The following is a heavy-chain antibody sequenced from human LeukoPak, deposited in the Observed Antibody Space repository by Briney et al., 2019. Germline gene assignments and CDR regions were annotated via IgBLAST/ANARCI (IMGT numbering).Heavy chain of an antibody. CDR3: ARDRGMVRGGIFDY. CDR2: ISSSSSTI. J-gene: IGHJ4*02. D-gene: IGHD3-10*01. CDR1: GFTFSSYS. V-gene: IGHV3-48*01. Sequence: GGSLRLSCAASGFTFSSYSMNWVRQAPGKGLEWVSYISSSSSTIYYADSVKGRFTISRDNAKNSLYLQMNSLRAEDTAVYYCARDRGMVRGGIFDYWGQGTLVTVSS.